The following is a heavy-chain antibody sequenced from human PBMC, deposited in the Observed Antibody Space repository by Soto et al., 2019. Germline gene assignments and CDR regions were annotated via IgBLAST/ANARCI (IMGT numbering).Heavy chain of an antibody. J-gene: IGHJ4*02. CDR3: ASGDTGH. CDR2: MNPDSGNT. D-gene: IGHD2-8*02. V-gene: IGHV1-8*01. CDR1: GYTFTNYD. Sequence: QVQVVQSGAEVKKPGASVTVSCKASGYTFTNYDINWVRQATGQGLEWMGWMNPDSGNTGYTQRFQGRVTMTRDTSISTAYMELSSLRSEDTAVYYCASGDTGHWGQGTVVTVSS.